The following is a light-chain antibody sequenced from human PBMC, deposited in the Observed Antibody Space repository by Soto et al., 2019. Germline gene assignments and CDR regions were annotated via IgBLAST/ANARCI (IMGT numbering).Light chain of an antibody. CDR2: DAS. V-gene: IGKV3-11*01. Sequence: EIVLTQSPATLSLSPGERATLSCRVSQSVSTYLAWYQQKPGQAPRLLIYDASNSATGIPARFSGSGSGTDFTLTISSLEPEDFAVYYCQQRSNWPPYTFGQGTKLEIK. CDR1: QSVSTY. J-gene: IGKJ2*01. CDR3: QQRSNWPPYT.